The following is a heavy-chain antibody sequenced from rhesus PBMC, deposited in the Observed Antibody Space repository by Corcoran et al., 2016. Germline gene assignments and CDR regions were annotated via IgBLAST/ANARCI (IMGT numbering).Heavy chain of an antibody. CDR1: GGSISSNN. D-gene: IGHD4-23*01. CDR3: AKGSNYARYFDL. Sequence: QLQLQESGPGLVKPSETLSLTCAVSGGSISSNNWSWIRQPPGKGLEWIGRISDSGGSTDYNPPLKSRVPISTATSKNRFSLKLSSVTAADTAVYYCAKGSNYARYFDLWGPGTPITVSS. V-gene: IGHV4-173*01. CDR2: ISDSGGST. J-gene: IGHJ2*01.